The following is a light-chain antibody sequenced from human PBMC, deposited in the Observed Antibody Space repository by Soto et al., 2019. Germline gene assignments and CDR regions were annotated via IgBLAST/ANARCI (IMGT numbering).Light chain of an antibody. CDR3: QQFGTSPKT. V-gene: IGKV3-20*01. CDR2: GAS. Sequence: IVFTQSPGTLSFSPGERATLSCRASQSVSSSYLAWYQQKTGEDPRLFIYGASSRANGIADRLSGSGSGTEFTLTISRMEPEDFAVYYCQQFGTSPKTFGQGTKVDIK. CDR1: QSVSSSY. J-gene: IGKJ1*01.